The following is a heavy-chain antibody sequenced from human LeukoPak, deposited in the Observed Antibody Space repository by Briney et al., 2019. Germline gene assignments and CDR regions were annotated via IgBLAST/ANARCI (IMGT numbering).Heavy chain of an antibody. CDR3: ARDTIQPGLIDD. Sequence: GGSLRLSCAASGFTFSLYAMNWVRQAPGKGLEWISYINSGGDDIHYATSVRGRFTISRDDARNTLYLQLSSLRAEDTAVYYCARDTIQPGLIDDWGQGTLVTVSS. J-gene: IGHJ4*02. CDR1: GFTFSLYA. V-gene: IGHV3-21*05. D-gene: IGHD2-2*01. CDR2: INSGGDDI.